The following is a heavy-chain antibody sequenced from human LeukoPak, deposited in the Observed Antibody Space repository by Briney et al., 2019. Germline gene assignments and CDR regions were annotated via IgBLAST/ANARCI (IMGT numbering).Heavy chain of an antibody. Sequence: GGSLRLSCGASGFTFNISPINWVRQAPAKGLDWVSSICASGSVTFYADSVKGRFAISRDNSRNMVFLLMNTLRAEDTAIYYCAKVTTDCSSTSCFLPYAFDFWGQGTMVGVCS. D-gene: IGHD2-2*01. CDR1: GFTFNISP. CDR2: ICASGSVT. V-gene: IGHV3-23*01. CDR3: AKVTTDCSSTSCFLPYAFDF. J-gene: IGHJ3*01.